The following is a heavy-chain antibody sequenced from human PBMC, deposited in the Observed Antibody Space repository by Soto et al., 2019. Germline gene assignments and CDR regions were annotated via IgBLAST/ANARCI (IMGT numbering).Heavy chain of an antibody. J-gene: IGHJ4*02. Sequence: HVQLQESGPGLVKTSETLSLTCTVSDGSISTYYWSWIRQPAGKELEWIGHVFTSGTTNYTPSLKSRVSMSSDTATNQFSLKLRSVTAADTAVYYCARDNSAFWGGDFDSWGQGKLVTVSS. CDR2: VFTSGTT. CDR1: DGSISTYY. V-gene: IGHV4-4*07. CDR3: ARDNSAFWGGDFDS. D-gene: IGHD3-3*01.